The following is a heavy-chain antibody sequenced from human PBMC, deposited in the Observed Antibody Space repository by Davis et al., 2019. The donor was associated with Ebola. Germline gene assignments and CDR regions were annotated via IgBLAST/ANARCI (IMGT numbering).Heavy chain of an antibody. CDR2: ISSSSSYI. D-gene: IGHD5-12*01. V-gene: IGHV3-21*04. CDR1: GFTFSSYS. CDR3: ARGLRFRNYYYGMDV. Sequence: GESLKISCAASGFTFSSYSMNWVRQAPGKGLEWVSSISSSSSYIYYADSVKGRFTISRDNAKNSLYLQMNSLRAEDTAVYYCARGLRFRNYYYGMDVWGQGTTVTVSS. J-gene: IGHJ6*02.